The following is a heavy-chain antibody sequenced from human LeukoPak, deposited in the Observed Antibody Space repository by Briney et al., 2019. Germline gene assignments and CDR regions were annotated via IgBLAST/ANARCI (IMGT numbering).Heavy chain of an antibody. CDR3: ARDSLGGYGMVRGVILYYYYYMDV. Sequence: GASVKVSCKASGYTFTGYYMHWVRQAPGQGLEWMGRINPNSGGTNYAQKFQGRVTMTRDTSMSTAYMELSRLRSDDTAVYYCARDSLGGYGMVRGVILYYYYYMDVWGKGTTVTVSS. D-gene: IGHD3-10*01. V-gene: IGHV1-2*06. CDR2: INPNSGGT. J-gene: IGHJ6*03. CDR1: GYTFTGYY.